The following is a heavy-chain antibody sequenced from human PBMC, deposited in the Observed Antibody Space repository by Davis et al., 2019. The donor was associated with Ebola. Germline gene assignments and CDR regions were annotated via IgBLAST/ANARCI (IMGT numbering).Heavy chain of an antibody. CDR1: GFTVSSNY. D-gene: IGHD3-10*01. J-gene: IGHJ5*02. CDR3: ARAAVRFGDNNWFDP. Sequence: GESLKISCAASGFTVSSNYMRWVRQAPGKGLEWVAVIWHDGSNKYYADSVKGRFTISRDNSKNTLYLQMNSLRAEDTAVYYCARAAVRFGDNNWFDPWGQGTLVTVSS. V-gene: IGHV3-33*08. CDR2: IWHDGSNK.